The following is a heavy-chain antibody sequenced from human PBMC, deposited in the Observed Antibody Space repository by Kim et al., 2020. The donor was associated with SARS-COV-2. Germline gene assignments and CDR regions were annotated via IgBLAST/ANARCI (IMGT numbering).Heavy chain of an antibody. CDR2: IYSGGST. D-gene: IGHD5-12*01. CDR1: GFTVSSNY. Sequence: GGSLRLSCAASGFTVSSNYMSGVRQAPGKGLEWVSVIYSGGSTYYADSVKGRFTISRDNSKNTLYLQMNSLRAEDTAVYYCARDGEGSGYDDFDYWGQGTLVTVSS. J-gene: IGHJ4*02. V-gene: IGHV3-53*01. CDR3: ARDGEGSGYDDFDY.